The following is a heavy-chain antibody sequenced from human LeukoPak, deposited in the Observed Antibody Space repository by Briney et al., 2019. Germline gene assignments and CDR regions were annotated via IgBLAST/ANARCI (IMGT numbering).Heavy chain of an antibody. D-gene: IGHD6-13*01. CDR1: GFTFSSYW. CDR3: TCPSADGPN. Sequence: PGGSLRLACAASGFTFSSYWMSWVRQAPGKGLEWVANIKQDGSQKYYVDSVKGRFTISRDNAKNSLYLQMNSLRAEDTAMYYCTCPSADGPNWGQGTLVTVSS. V-gene: IGHV3-7*03. J-gene: IGHJ4*02. CDR2: IKQDGSQK.